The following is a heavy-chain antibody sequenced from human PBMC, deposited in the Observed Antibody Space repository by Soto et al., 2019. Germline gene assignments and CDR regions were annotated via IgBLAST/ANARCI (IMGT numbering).Heavy chain of an antibody. CDR2: INPNSGGT. V-gene: IGHV1-2*02. Sequence: ASVKVSCKASGYTFTGYYMHWVRQAPGQGLEWMGWINPNSGGTNYAQKFQGRVTMTRDTSISTAYMELSRLRSDDTAVYYCARAPRFHCYCSRGTRYYLDNWGQGALETVSP. D-gene: IGHD2-2*01. J-gene: IGHJ4*02. CDR3: ARAPRFHCYCSRGTRYYLDN. CDR1: GYTFTGYY.